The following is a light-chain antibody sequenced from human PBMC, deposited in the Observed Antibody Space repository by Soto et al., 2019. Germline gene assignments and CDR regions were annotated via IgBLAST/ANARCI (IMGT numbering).Light chain of an antibody. Sequence: DIQMTQSPSSLSASVGDRVTITCRASQSISSYLNWYQQKPGKAPKVLIYAASSLQSEVPSRFSGSVPGTDFTLTISSLQPEDFATYYCQQSYTTPPTFGQGTKVEIK. CDR3: QQSYTTPPT. V-gene: IGKV1-39*01. CDR2: AAS. J-gene: IGKJ1*01. CDR1: QSISSY.